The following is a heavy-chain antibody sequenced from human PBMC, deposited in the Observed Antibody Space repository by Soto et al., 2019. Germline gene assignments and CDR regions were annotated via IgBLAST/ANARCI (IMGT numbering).Heavy chain of an antibody. V-gene: IGHV3-23*01. Sequence: EVQLLESGGGLVQPGGSLRLSCAASGFTFSSYSMTWVRQAPGKGLEWVSFSSATGAGTYYADSVKGRFTISRDNSKNTLYLQMTSLRADDTAVSYCAKDRRAGGNYGFYSDFWGQGALVIVSP. CDR2: SSATGAGT. CDR3: AKDRRAGGNYGFYSDF. CDR1: GFTFSSYS. D-gene: IGHD1-7*01. J-gene: IGHJ4*02.